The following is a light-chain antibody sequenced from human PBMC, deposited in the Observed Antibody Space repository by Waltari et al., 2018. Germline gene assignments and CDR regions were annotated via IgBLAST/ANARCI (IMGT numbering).Light chain of an antibody. V-gene: IGLV2-11*02. CDR2: DVP. J-gene: IGLJ3*02. Sequence: QSALTQPRSVSGSPGPSVTISCAGTGSGVGEFNSVSWYQQHPGKAPQLVMSDVPKRHSGVPDRFSGSKSGTSASLTVSGLQAEDEAEYYCCSYAGIWVFGGGTKLTVL. CDR1: GSGVGEFNS. CDR3: CSYAGIWV.